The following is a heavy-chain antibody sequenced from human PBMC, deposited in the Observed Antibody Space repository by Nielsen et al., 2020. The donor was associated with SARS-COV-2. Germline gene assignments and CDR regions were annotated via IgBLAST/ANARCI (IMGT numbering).Heavy chain of an antibody. J-gene: IGHJ6*02. CDR2: INSDGSST. CDR3: ATPKDIVVVPAAMGYGMDV. D-gene: IGHD2-2*01. Sequence: WIRQPPGKGLVWVSRINSDGSSTSYADSVKGRFTISRDNAKNTLYLQMNSLRAEDTAVYYCATPKDIVVVPAAMGYGMDVWGQGTTVTVSS. V-gene: IGHV3-74*01.